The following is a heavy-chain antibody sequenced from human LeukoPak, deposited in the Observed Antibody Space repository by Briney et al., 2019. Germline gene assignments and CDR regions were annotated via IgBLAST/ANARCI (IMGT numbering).Heavy chain of an antibody. D-gene: IGHD2-21*02. J-gene: IGHJ4*02. CDR1: GFTFSSYA. CDR3: ARVYEGSECGGDCAYFDY. Sequence: GGALRLSCAASGFTFSSYAMHWVRQAPGKGLEWVAVISYDGSNKYYADSVKGRFTISRDNSKNKLYLQMNSLRAEDTAVYYCARVYEGSECGGDCAYFDYWGQGTLVTVS. V-gene: IGHV3-30*04. CDR2: ISYDGSNK.